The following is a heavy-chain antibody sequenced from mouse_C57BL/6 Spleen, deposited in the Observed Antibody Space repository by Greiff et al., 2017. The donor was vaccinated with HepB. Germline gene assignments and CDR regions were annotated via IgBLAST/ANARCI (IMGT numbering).Heavy chain of an antibody. CDR3: ARDLHGSSHYYAMDY. J-gene: IGHJ4*01. D-gene: IGHD1-1*01. CDR2: IDPSDSYT. CDR1: GYTFTSYW. V-gene: IGHV1-50*01. Sequence: QVQLKQPGAELVKPGASVKLSCKASGYTFTSYWMQWVKQRPGQGLEWIGEIDPSDSYTNYNQKFKGKATLTVDTSSSTAYMQLSSLTSEDSAVYYCARDLHGSSHYYAMDYWGQGTSVTVSS.